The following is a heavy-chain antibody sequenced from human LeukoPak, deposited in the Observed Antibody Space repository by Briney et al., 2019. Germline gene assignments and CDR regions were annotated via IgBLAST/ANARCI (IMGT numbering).Heavy chain of an antibody. CDR1: GFTFDDYA. V-gene: IGHV3-9*01. CDR2: ISWDSGSI. Sequence: GRSLRLSCAASGFTFDDYAMHWVRQAPGKGLEWVSGISWDSGSIGYADSVKGRFTISRDNAKNSLYLQMNSLRTEDTALYYCAKDAEFYYGSGSYYNGQFDYWGQGTLVTVSS. D-gene: IGHD3-10*01. J-gene: IGHJ4*02. CDR3: AKDAEFYYGSGSYYNGQFDY.